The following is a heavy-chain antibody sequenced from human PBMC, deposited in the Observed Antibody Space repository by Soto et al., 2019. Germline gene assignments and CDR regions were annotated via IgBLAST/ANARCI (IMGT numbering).Heavy chain of an antibody. CDR1: GGSFSGYY. CDR3: ARDCLNTGTTTCLP. V-gene: IGHV4-34*01. Sequence: QVQLQQWGAGLLKPSETLSLTCAVYGGSFSGYYWSWIRQPPGKGLESIGEINHSGSTNYNPSLTSRVTISVDTSKNQCSLKLSSVTAADTAVYDCARDCLNTGTTTCLPWGQGTLVTVSS. CDR2: INHSGST. D-gene: IGHD1-7*01. J-gene: IGHJ5*02.